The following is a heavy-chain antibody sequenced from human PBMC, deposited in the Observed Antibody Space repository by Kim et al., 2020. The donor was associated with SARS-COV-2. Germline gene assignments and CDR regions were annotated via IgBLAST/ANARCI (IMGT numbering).Heavy chain of an antibody. D-gene: IGHD3-22*01. V-gene: IGHV4-30-2*05. CDR3: AREDSSGYKGLDY. Sequence: YNPSLKSRVTISVDTSKNQFSLKLSSVTAADTAVYYCAREDSSGYKGLDYWGQGTLVTVSS. J-gene: IGHJ4*02.